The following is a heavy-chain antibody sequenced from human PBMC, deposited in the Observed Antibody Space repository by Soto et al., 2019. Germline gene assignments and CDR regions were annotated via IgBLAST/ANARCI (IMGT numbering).Heavy chain of an antibody. D-gene: IGHD6-19*01. CDR1: GYTFTIYD. Sequence: ASVKVSCKASGYTFTIYDSNWVRQATGQGLEWMGWMNPNSGNTYYTQKFQGRATIIADDSTTTAYLEMSSLRSEDTAIYYCARVEAVAGLYNYHGLDVWGQGTAVTVSS. CDR2: MNPNSGNT. CDR3: ARVEAVAGLYNYHGLDV. J-gene: IGHJ6*02. V-gene: IGHV1-8*01.